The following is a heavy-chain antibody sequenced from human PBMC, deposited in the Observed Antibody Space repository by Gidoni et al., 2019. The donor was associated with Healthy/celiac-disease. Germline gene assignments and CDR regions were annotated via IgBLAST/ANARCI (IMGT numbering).Heavy chain of an antibody. D-gene: IGHD3-22*01. V-gene: IGHV3-23*01. CDR1: GFTVSSDA. CDR2: ISGSGGST. J-gene: IGHJ4*02. Sequence: EVQLLESGGGWVQPGGSRRPSCAAAGFTVSSDARSWVRQAPGKGLEGVSAISGSGGSTHYADSVKGRFTISRDNSNNTLYLQMNSLRAEDTAVYYCAKGWGDYDRSGYYISGPEPFDYWGQGTLVTVSS. CDR3: AKGWGDYDRSGYYISGPEPFDY.